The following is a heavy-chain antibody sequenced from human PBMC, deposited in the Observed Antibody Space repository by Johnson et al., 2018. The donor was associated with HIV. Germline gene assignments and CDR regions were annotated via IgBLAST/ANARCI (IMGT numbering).Heavy chain of an antibody. CDR1: GFTFSSYG. J-gene: IGHJ3*02. CDR3: AKVPSAVWFGEVI. V-gene: IGHV3-30*02. Sequence: QVQLVESGVGWIQPGGSLRLSCAASGFTFSSYGMHWVRQAPGKGLEWVAVIWYDGSNKYYADSVKGRFTISRDNSKNTLYLQMMSLRTEDTAVYFCAKVPSAVWFGEVIWGKGTMVTVSS. D-gene: IGHD3-10*01. CDR2: IWYDGSNK.